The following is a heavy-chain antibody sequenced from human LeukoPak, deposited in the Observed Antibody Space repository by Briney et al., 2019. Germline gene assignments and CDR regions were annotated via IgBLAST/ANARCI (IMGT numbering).Heavy chain of an antibody. CDR2: ISGSGSGGST. V-gene: IGHV3-23*01. D-gene: IGHD3-10*01. CDR3: ARVDYGSGSYYDY. J-gene: IGHJ4*02. Sequence: PGGSLRLSCAASGFTFSSSAMSWVRQAPGKGLEWVSSISGSGSGGSTYYADSVKGRFTISRDNSKNTLYLQMNSLRAEDTAVYYCARVDYGSGSYYDYWGQGTLVTVSS. CDR1: GFTFSSSA.